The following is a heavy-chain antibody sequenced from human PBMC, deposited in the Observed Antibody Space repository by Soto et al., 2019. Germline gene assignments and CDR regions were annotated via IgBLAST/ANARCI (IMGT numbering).Heavy chain of an antibody. D-gene: IGHD2-8*01. Sequence: EVQLVESGGGSGQPGGSLRLSCAAAGFTFSSHEMNWVRQAPGKGLEWISYISGSGTTTYYADSVKGRFTISRDNAQNSFYLPMNSLRVEDTAVYDCARWGVYWGQGTLVTVSS. CDR2: ISGSGTTT. CDR1: GFTFSSHE. V-gene: IGHV3-48*03. J-gene: IGHJ4*02. CDR3: ARWGVY.